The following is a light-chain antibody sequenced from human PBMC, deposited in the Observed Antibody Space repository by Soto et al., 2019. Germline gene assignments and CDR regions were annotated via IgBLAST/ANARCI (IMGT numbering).Light chain of an antibody. J-gene: IGKJ4*01. V-gene: IGKV3-20*01. CDR3: QPYGRSPA. Sequence: EVVLTQSPGTLSLSPGERATLSCRASQSVSSSYLAWYQQKPGQAPTLLIYGASSRATGIPDRFSGSGSGTYFTLTISRLEPEDFAVYYCQPYGRSPAFGGGTKVEIK. CDR1: QSVSSSY. CDR2: GAS.